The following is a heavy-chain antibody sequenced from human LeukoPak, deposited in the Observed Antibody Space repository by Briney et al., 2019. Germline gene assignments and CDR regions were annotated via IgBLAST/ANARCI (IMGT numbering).Heavy chain of an antibody. D-gene: IGHD2-2*01. J-gene: IGHJ6*04. CDR3: ARVYCSSTSCPYYYYGMDV. CDR1: GGSFSGYY. CDR2: INHSGST. Sequence: SEILSLTCAVYGGSFSGYYWSWIRQPPGKGLEWIGEINHSGSTNYNPSLKSRVTISVDTSKNQFSLKLSSVTAADTAVYYCARVYCSSTSCPYYYYGMDVWGKGTTVTVSS. V-gene: IGHV4-34*01.